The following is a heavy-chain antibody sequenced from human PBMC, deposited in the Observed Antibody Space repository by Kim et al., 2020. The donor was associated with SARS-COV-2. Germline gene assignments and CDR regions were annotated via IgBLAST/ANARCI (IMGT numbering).Heavy chain of an antibody. CDR3: AASTGTVGEFDY. J-gene: IGHJ4*02. CDR1: GFTFTNSA. Sequence: SVKVSCKASGFTFTNSAMQWVRQARGQRLEWLGWIVVGSGNTNYAQKFQERVTITRDMSTTTAYMELSSLRSEDTAVYFCAASTGTVGEFDYWGQGTLVTVSS. CDR2: IVVGSGNT. D-gene: IGHD3-16*01. V-gene: IGHV1-58*02.